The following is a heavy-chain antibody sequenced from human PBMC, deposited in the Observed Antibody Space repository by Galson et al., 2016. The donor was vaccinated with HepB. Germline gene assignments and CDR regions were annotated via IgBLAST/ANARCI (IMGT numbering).Heavy chain of an antibody. CDR3: ARDAGYSFGLGFVDN. Sequence: TLSLTCTVSGASVSSAGHYWHWIRQRPGKGLEWIGYIYYVGSPYYSPSLKSRISMSLDMSKNQFSLSLRSVTAADTALYYCARDAGYSFGLGFVDNWGQGTLVTVSS. V-gene: IGHV4-31*03. D-gene: IGHD5-18*01. CDR1: GASVSSAGHY. CDR2: IYYVGSP. J-gene: IGHJ4*02.